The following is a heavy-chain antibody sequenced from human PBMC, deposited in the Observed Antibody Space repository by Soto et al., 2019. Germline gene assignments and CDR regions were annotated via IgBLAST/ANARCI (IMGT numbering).Heavy chain of an antibody. CDR2: ISYDSTKT. D-gene: IGHD1-26*01. Sequence: PGGSLRLSCATSGFTFSTYAISWVRQAPGKGLEWVAFISYDSTKTYYADSVKGRFTISRDNSNSALYVQMNSLTGEDTAVYYCARTRSAWSDFHYYSLDVWGQGTTVTVSS. CDR3: ARTRSAWSDFHYYSLDV. J-gene: IGHJ6*02. CDR1: GFTFSTYA. V-gene: IGHV3-30*03.